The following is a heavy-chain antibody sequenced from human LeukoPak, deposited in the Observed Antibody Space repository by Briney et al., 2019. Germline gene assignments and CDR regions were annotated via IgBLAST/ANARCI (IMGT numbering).Heavy chain of an antibody. CDR3: AGSWRDYYDSSGYLQYYFDY. D-gene: IGHD3-22*01. V-gene: IGHV3-11*01. Sequence: GGSLRLSCAASGFTFSDYYMSWIRQAPGKGLEWVSYISSSGSTIYYADSVRGRFTISRDNAKNSLYLQMNSLRAEDTAVYYCAGSWRDYYDSSGYLQYYFDYWGQGTLVTVSS. CDR2: ISSSGSTI. CDR1: GFTFSDYY. J-gene: IGHJ4*02.